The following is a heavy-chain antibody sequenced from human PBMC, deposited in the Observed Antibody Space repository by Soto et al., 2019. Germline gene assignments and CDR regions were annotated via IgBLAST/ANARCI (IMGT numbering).Heavy chain of an antibody. V-gene: IGHV3-23*01. CDR3: AKALPKLDNAFDI. CDR2: ISSSGDST. CDR1: GFTFSNYP. D-gene: IGHD3-10*01. J-gene: IGHJ3*02. Sequence: GGSLRLSCAASGFTFSNYPMSWVRQSPGKGLEWVSAISSSGDSTFYADSVKGRFTISRDNSKNTLYLQMHSLRAEDTALFYCAKALPKLDNAFDIWGQGTMVTVSS.